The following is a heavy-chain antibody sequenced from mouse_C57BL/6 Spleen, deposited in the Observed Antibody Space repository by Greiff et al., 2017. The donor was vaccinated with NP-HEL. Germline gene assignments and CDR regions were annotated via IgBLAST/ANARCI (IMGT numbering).Heavy chain of an antibody. CDR3: ARTGGLIYDGYYYYAMDY. CDR1: GYTFTDYY. J-gene: IGHJ4*01. Sequence: EVKLQQSGPELVKPGASVKISCKASGYTFTDYYMNWVKQSHGKSLEWIGDINPNNGGTSYNQKFKGKATLTVDKSSSTAYMELRSLTSEDSAVYYCARTGGLIYDGYYYYAMDYWGQGTSVTVSS. V-gene: IGHV1-26*01. CDR2: INPNNGGT. D-gene: IGHD2-3*01.